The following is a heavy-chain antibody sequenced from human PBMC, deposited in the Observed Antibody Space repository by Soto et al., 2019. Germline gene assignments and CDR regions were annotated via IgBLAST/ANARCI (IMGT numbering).Heavy chain of an antibody. CDR3: ARGQRFSDXXXP. CDR1: GGAISTYY. Sequence: QVHLQESGPGLVKPSETLSLTCTVSGGAISTYYWTWIRQPAGKGLEWIGRIYSSGSTKYNPSLQSRVHXXLDTSNNXXSLRLTSVXAXXXXVYYCARGQRFSDXXXPWGXXT. V-gene: IGHV4-4*07. CDR2: IYSSGST. J-gene: IGHJ5*02. D-gene: IGHD3-3*01.